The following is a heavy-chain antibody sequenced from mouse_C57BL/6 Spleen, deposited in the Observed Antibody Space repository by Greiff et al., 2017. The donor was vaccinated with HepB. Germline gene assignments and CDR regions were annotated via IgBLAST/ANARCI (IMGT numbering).Heavy chain of an antibody. J-gene: IGHJ2*01. CDR1: GYAFSSYW. V-gene: IGHV1-80*01. D-gene: IGHD3-2*02. CDR3: AREGTAQATGY. CDR2: IYPGDGDT. Sequence: VKLVESGAELVKPGASVKISCKASGYAFSSYWMNWVKQRPGKGLEWIGQIYPGDGDTNYNGKFKGKATLTADKSSSTAYMQLSSLTSEDSAVYFCAREGTAQATGYWGQGTTLTVSS.